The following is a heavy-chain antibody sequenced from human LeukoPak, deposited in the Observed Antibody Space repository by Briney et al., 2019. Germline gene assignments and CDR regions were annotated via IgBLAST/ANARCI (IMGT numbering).Heavy chain of an antibody. Sequence: GGSLRLSCAASGFTFSSYAMHWVRQAPGKGLEWVAVISYDGSNKYYADSVKGRFTISRDNSKNTLYLQMNSLRAEDTAVYYCARDPTTVTTGPHDYWGQGTLVTVSS. CDR1: GFTFSSYA. D-gene: IGHD4-17*01. CDR2: ISYDGSNK. J-gene: IGHJ4*02. CDR3: ARDPTTVTTGPHDY. V-gene: IGHV3-30-3*01.